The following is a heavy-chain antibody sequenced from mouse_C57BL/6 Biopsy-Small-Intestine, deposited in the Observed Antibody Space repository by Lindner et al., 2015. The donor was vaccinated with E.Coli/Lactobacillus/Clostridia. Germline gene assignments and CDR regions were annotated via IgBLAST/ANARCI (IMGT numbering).Heavy chain of an antibody. Sequence: VQLQESGAELVRPGASVKISCKASGYAFSTYWMNWVKQRPGKGLEWIGQIYPGDDDSNYSGKFKGKATLTADKSSSTAYMQLIILTSEDSAVYFCARGERGDFDYWGQGTTLTVSS. CDR1: GYAFSTYW. V-gene: IGHV1-80*01. CDR3: ARGERGDFDY. J-gene: IGHJ2*01. CDR2: IYPGDDDS.